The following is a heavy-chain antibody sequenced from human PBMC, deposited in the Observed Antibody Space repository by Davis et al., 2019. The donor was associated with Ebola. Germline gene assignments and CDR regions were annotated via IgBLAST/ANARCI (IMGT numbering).Heavy chain of an antibody. D-gene: IGHD4-23*01. V-gene: IGHV3-11*01. CDR2: ITSDGGDI. Sequence: GGSLRLSCVAVEFTFSDYHMTWVRQAPGKGLEWVSRITSDGGDIYYADSVKGRFTISRDNAKDSLYLQMNSLRAEDSAVYYCVRGIYGSNNYGMDVWGQGTTVTVSS. CDR3: VRGIYGSNNYGMDV. J-gene: IGHJ6*02. CDR1: EFTFSDYH.